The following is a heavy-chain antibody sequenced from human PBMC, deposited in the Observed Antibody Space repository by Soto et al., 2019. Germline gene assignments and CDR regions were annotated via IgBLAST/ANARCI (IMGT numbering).Heavy chain of an antibody. V-gene: IGHV3-23*01. CDR3: ARYDILTGSTYDY. J-gene: IGHJ4*02. Sequence: VGSLRLSCAASGFTFSSYAMSWVRQAPGKGLEWVSAISGSGGSTYYSDSVKGRFTISRDNSKNTLYLQMNSLRAEDTAVYYCARYDILTGSTYDYWGQGTLVTVSS. CDR1: GFTFSSYA. D-gene: IGHD3-9*01. CDR2: ISGSGGST.